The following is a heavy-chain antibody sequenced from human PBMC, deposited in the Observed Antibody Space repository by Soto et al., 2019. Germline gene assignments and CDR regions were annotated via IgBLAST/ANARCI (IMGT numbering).Heavy chain of an antibody. CDR1: GGTFSSYA. D-gene: IGHD2-21*02. CDR2: IIPIFGTA. CDR3: ASLDSSRGGSVTATLSLFYYGMDV. J-gene: IGHJ6*02. Sequence: QVQLVQSGAEVKKPGSSVKVSCKASGGTFSSYAISWVRQAPGQGLEWMGGIIPIFGTANYAQKFQGRVTITADESTSTAYMELSSLRSEDTAVYYCASLDSSRGGSVTATLSLFYYGMDVWGQGTTVTVSS. V-gene: IGHV1-69*12.